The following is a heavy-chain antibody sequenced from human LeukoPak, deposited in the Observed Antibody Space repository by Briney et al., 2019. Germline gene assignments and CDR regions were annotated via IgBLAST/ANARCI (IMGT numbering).Heavy chain of an antibody. CDR1: GGSFSGYY. CDR2: INHSGST. V-gene: IGHV4-34*01. J-gene: IGHJ4*02. Sequence: SETLSLTCAVYGGSFSGYYWRWIRQPPGKGLEWIGEINHSGSTNYNPSLKSRVTISVDTSKNQFSLKLSSVTAADTAVYYCARGDYCSGGSCYGEPFDYWGQGTLVTVSS. CDR3: ARGDYCSGGSCYGEPFDY. D-gene: IGHD2-15*01.